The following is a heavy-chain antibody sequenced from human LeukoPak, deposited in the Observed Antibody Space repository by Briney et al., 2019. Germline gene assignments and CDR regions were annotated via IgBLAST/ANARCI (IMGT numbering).Heavy chain of an antibody. CDR1: GDSVSSNSAA. J-gene: IGHJ4*02. Sequence: SQTLSLTFAISGDSVSSNSAAWNWIRQSPSRGLEWLGRTYYRSKWYNGYAVSVKSRITINPDTSKNQFSLQLNSVTPEDTAVYYCARDHDYGDYFPFDYWGQGTLVTVSS. CDR2: TYYRSKWYN. D-gene: IGHD4-17*01. V-gene: IGHV6-1*01. CDR3: ARDHDYGDYFPFDY.